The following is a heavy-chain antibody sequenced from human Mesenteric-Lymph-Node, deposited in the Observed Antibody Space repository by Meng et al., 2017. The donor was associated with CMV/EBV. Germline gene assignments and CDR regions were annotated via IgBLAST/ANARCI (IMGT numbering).Heavy chain of an antibody. CDR2: IYSCGST. CDR1: GFTVSSNY. J-gene: IGHJ4*02. Sequence: GESLKISCAASGFTVSSNYMSWVRQAPGKGLEWVSVIYSCGSTYYADSVKGRFTISTDKAKNSLYLQMNSLRAEDTAVYYCARDFRTPVSGVTDRENWGQGTLVTVS. CDR3: ARDFRTPVSGVTDREN. D-gene: IGHD1-26*01. V-gene: IGHV3-66*01.